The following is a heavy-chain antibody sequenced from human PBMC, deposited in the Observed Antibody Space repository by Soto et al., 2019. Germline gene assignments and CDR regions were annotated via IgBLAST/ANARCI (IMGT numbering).Heavy chain of an antibody. D-gene: IGHD3-3*01. CDR3: ARSGYYDFWSGYPQYYFDY. J-gene: IGHJ4*02. CDR1: GFTFSSYA. Sequence: PGGSLRLSCAASGFTFSSYAMHWVRQAPGKGLEWVAVISYDGSNKYYADSVKGRFTISRDNSKNTLYLQMNSLRAEDTAVYYCARSGYYDFWSGYPQYYFDYWGQGTLVTVSS. V-gene: IGHV3-30-3*01. CDR2: ISYDGSNK.